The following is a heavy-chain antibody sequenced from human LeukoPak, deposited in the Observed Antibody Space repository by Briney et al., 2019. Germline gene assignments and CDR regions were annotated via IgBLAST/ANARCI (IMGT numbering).Heavy chain of an antibody. CDR1: GYTFTGYY. CDR2: INPNSGGT. J-gene: IGHJ5*02. V-gene: IGHV1-2*02. CDR3: ARGLYGDYAAWFDP. Sequence: ASVKVSCKASGYTFTGYYMHWVRQAPGQGLEWMGWINPNSGGTNYAQKFQGRVTMTRDTSISTAYMELSRLRSDGTAVYYCARGLYGDYAAWFDPWGQGTLVTVSS. D-gene: IGHD4-17*01.